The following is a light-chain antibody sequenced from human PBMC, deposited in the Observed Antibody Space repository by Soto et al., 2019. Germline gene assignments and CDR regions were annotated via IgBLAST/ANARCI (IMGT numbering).Light chain of an antibody. J-gene: IGLJ3*02. V-gene: IGLV4-69*02. CDR1: SGHSSYV. CDR3: QTWGTGMGV. Sequence: QPVLTQSPSASASLGASVNLTCTLSSGHSSYVIAWHQQQPGKGPRYLMKINSDGGHSKGDGIPDRFSASSSGAERSLTISSLQSEDEADYYCQTWGTGMGVFGGGTQLTVL. CDR2: INSDGGH.